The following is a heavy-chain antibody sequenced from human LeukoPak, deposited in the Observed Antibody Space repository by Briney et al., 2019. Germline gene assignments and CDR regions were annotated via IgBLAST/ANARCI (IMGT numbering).Heavy chain of an antibody. CDR1: GGSISSSSYY. D-gene: IGHD3-16*01. Sequence: SETLSLTCTVSGGSISSSSYYWGWIRQPPGKGLEWIGSIYYSGSTYYNPSLKSRVTISVDTSKNQFSLKLSSVTAADTAVYYCARDKGGDFDPRGQGTLVTVSS. CDR2: IYYSGST. J-gene: IGHJ5*02. V-gene: IGHV4-39*07. CDR3: ARDKGGDFDP.